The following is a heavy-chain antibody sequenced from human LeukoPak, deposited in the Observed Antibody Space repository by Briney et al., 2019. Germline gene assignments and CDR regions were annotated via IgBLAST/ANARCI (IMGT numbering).Heavy chain of an antibody. CDR1: GFTFRSYA. CDR3: AKDRLATIFGVVIQADFDY. V-gene: IGHV3-23*01. J-gene: IGHJ4*02. CDR2: ISGSGGST. D-gene: IGHD3-3*01. Sequence: GGSLRLSCAASGFTFRSYAMQWVRQAPGKGLEWVSAISGSGGSTYYADSVKGRFTISRDNSKNTLYLQMNSLRAEDTAVYYCAKDRLATIFGVVIQADFDYWGQGTLVTVSS.